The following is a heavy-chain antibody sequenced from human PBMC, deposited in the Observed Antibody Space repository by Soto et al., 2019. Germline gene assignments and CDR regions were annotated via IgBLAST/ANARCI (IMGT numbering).Heavy chain of an antibody. J-gene: IGHJ6*02. V-gene: IGHV3-7*01. CDR2: IKQDGSEK. CDR1: GFTFSSYW. Sequence: LRLSCAASGFTFSSYWMSWVRQAPGKGLEWVSNIKQDGSEKYYVDSVKGRFTISRDNAKNSLYLQMNSLRAEDTAVYYCARDSPAFYYYYYGMDVWGQGTTVTVSS. CDR3: ARDSPAFYYYYYGMDV.